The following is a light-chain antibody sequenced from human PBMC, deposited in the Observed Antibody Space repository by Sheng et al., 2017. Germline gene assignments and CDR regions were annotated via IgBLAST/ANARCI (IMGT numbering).Light chain of an antibody. J-gene: IGKJ1*01. CDR2: DAV. Sequence: IVLTQAPDTVSLSPGETATLSCRASQSLSTNSLAWYQQRPGQAPRLIIYDAVTRATGIPDRFSGSGSGTDFTLTISRLEPEDFAVYYCHQYSNSPPWTFGQGTKVEI. V-gene: IGKV3-20*01. CDR1: QSLSTNS. CDR3: HQYSNSPPWT.